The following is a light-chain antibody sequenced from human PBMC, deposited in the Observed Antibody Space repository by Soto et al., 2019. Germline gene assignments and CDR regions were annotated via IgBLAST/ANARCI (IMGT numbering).Light chain of an antibody. V-gene: IGLV1-40*01. Sequence: QSVLTQPPSVSGAPGQRVTISCTGSSSNIGAGRDVHWYQQLPGTAPKLLIYGNINRPSGVPDRFSGSKSGTSASLAITGLQAEDEADFYCQSYDSSLSGSVFGGGTQLTVL. CDR2: GNI. CDR3: QSYDSSLSGSV. J-gene: IGLJ2*01. CDR1: SSNIGAGRD.